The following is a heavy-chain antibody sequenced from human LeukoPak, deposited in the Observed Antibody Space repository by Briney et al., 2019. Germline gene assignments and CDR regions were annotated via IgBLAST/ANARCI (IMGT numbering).Heavy chain of an antibody. J-gene: IGHJ4*02. Sequence: GGSLRLSCAASGFTFSSYAMSWVRQAPGKGLEWVSAISGSGGSTYYTDCVKGRFTISRDNSKNTLYLQMNSLRAEDTAVYYCASLIMVRGAPFDYWGQGTLVTVSS. D-gene: IGHD3-10*01. CDR1: GFTFSSYA. CDR3: ASLIMVRGAPFDY. CDR2: ISGSGGST. V-gene: IGHV3-23*01.